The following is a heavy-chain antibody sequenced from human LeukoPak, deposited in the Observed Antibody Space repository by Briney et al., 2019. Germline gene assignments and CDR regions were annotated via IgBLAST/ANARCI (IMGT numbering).Heavy chain of an antibody. CDR3: ANEVGSIVGAN. V-gene: IGHV3-23*01. CDR2: ISGSGGST. Sequence: GGSLRLSCAASGFTFSGYGMSWVRQAPGKGLEWVSAISGSGGSTYYADSVKGRFTISRDNSKNTLYLQMNSLRAEDTAVYYCANEVGSIVGANWGQGTLVTVSS. CDR1: GFTFSGYG. J-gene: IGHJ1*01. D-gene: IGHD1-26*01.